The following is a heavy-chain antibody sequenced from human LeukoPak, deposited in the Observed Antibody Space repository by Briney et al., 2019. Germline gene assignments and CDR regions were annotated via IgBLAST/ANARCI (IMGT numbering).Heavy chain of an antibody. CDR3: ASTVTGGGGAFDI. Sequence: PSETLSLTCTVSGGSISSYYWSWIRQPPGKGLEWIGYIYYSGSTNYNPSLKSRVTISVDTSKNQFSLKLSSVTAADTAVYYCASTVTGGGGAFDIWGQGTMVTVSS. CDR1: GGSISSYY. D-gene: IGHD1-1*01. V-gene: IGHV4-59*08. CDR2: IYYSGST. J-gene: IGHJ3*02.